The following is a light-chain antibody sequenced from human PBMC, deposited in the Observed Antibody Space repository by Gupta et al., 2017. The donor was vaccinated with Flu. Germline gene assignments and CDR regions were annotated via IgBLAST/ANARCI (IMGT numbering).Light chain of an antibody. CDR3: QQYYRTPLT. CDR2: WAS. J-gene: IGKJ4*01. CDR1: QSPLVRSNSKNY. Sequence: IVMTKSPEFLVLSPGERATINCKSRQSPLVRSNSKNYLGWYQQKPGQPPKLLVYWASTRESGVPDRFSGSGSGTDFTLTISSLQAEDVAVYYCQQYYRTPLTFGGGTKVEIK. V-gene: IGKV4-1*01.